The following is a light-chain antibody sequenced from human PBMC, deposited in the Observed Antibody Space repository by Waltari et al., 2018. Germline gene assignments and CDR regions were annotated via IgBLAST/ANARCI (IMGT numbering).Light chain of an antibody. CDR2: DFS. V-gene: IGLV2-14*03. Sequence: QSALTQPASVSGSPGQSISIPCTGTSLDIGHSHYVPWYQQQPGKAPKMMIYDFSHRPSGVSNRFSGSKSGNTASLIISGLQSEDEGDYYCSSYSGTNTRVIFGGGTKLTVL. CDR3: SSYSGTNTRVI. CDR1: SLDIGHSHY. J-gene: IGLJ2*01.